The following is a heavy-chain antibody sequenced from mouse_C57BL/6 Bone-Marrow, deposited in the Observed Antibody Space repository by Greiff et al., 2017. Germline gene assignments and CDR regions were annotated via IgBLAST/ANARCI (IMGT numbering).Heavy chain of an antibody. Sequence: QVQLQQSGAELVRPGASVTLSCKASGYTFTDYEMHWVKQTPVHGLEWIGAIDPETGGTAYNQKFKGKAILTADKSSSTAYMELRSLTSEDSAVYYCTRDGDGYPFDYWGQGTTLTESS. CDR3: TRDGDGYPFDY. J-gene: IGHJ2*01. D-gene: IGHD2-3*01. V-gene: IGHV1-15*01. CDR2: IDPETGGT. CDR1: GYTFTDYE.